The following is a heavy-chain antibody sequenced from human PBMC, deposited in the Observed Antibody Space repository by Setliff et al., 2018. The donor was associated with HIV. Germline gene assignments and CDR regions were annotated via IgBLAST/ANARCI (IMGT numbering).Heavy chain of an antibody. V-gene: IGHV4-61*09. CDR2: IYTSGST. D-gene: IGHD5-18*01. Sequence: LSLTCTVSGGSISSGSYYWSWIRQPAGKGLEWIGHIYTSGSTNYNPALKSRLTISVDTSENQFSLKLSSVTAADTAVYYCARGRLGGYPYGSPPAFFDIWGQGTMVTVSS. CDR3: ARGRLGGYPYGSPPAFFDI. CDR1: GGSISSGSYY. J-gene: IGHJ3*02.